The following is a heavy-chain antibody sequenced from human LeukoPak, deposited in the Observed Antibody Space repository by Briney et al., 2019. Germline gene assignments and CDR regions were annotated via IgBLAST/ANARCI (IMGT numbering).Heavy chain of an antibody. V-gene: IGHV4-30-4*08. Sequence: SETLSLTCTVSGGSISSGDHYWSWIRQPPGKGLEWIGYIYYSGSTYYNASLKSRITVSLDTSKNQFSLKLSSVTAADTAVYYCARYSGSQNWFDPWGQGTLVTVSS. CDR2: IYYSGST. CDR1: GGSISSGDHY. J-gene: IGHJ5*02. D-gene: IGHD1-26*01. CDR3: ARYSGSQNWFDP.